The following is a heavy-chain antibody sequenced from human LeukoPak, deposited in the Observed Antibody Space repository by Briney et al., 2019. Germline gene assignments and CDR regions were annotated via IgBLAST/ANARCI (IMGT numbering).Heavy chain of an antibody. CDR3: ARELSIAAAGTYLLYYFDY. Sequence: SETLSLTCAVYGGSFSGYYWSWIRQPPGKGREWIGEINHSGSTNYNPSLTSGGTISVDTSKNKFSLTRSSVTAADTAVYYCARELSIAAAGTYLLYYFDYWGQGTLVTVSS. CDR2: INHSGST. J-gene: IGHJ4*02. CDR1: GGSFSGYY. D-gene: IGHD6-13*01. V-gene: IGHV4-34*01.